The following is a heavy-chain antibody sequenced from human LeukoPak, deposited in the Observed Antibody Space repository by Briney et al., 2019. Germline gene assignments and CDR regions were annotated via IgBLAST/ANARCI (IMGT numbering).Heavy chain of an antibody. J-gene: IGHJ4*02. Sequence: ASVKVSCKASGGTFSSYAISWVRQAPGQGLEWMGGIIPIFGTANYAQKFQGRVTNTADESPSTAYKELSSLRSEDTAVYYCASQNRGIDYWGQGALVTVSS. CDR1: GGTFSSYA. V-gene: IGHV1-69*13. D-gene: IGHD3-16*01. CDR2: IIPIFGTA. CDR3: ASQNRGIDY.